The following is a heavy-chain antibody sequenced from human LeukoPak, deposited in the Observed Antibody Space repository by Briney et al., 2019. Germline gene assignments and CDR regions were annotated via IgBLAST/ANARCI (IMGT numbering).Heavy chain of an antibody. CDR1: DGSMNSDDYY. Sequence: PSETLSLTCTVSDGSMNSDDYYWGWIRQPPGKGLEWIGSIYYSGSTYYNPSLKSRVTISVDTSKNQFSLKLSSVTAADTAVYYCASSMRYIASAAEYFQHWGQGTLVTVSS. V-gene: IGHV4-39*01. D-gene: IGHD5-24*01. J-gene: IGHJ1*01. CDR2: IYYSGST. CDR3: ASSMRYIASAAEYFQH.